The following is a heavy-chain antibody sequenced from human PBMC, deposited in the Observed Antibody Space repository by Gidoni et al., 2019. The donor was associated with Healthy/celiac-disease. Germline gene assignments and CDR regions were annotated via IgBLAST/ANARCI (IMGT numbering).Heavy chain of an antibody. Sequence: QVQLVQSGAEVKKPGASVKVSCKASGYTFTSYYMHWVRQAPGQGLEWMGIINPSGGSTSYAQKFQGRVTMTRDTSTSTVYMELSSLRSEDTAVYYCARDFTVDTAMWGLFDYWGQGTLVTVSS. D-gene: IGHD5-18*01. CDR2: INPSGGST. CDR1: GYTFTSYY. CDR3: ARDFTVDTAMWGLFDY. J-gene: IGHJ4*02. V-gene: IGHV1-46*01.